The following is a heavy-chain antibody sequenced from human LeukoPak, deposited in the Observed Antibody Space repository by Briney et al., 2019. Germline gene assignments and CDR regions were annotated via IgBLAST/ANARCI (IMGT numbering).Heavy chain of an antibody. CDR1: GFTFSVYA. J-gene: IGHJ4*02. V-gene: IGHV3-30-3*02. D-gene: IGHD6-19*01. CDR2: ISYDGSNQ. Sequence: GGSLRLSCAASGFTFSVYAMHWVRQAPGKGLEWVALISYDGSNQYYADSVKGRFTISRDNSKNTLYLQMNSLRAEDTAFYFCAKTALGTSAWYPYYFDYWGQGTLVTVSS. CDR3: AKTALGTSAWYPYYFDY.